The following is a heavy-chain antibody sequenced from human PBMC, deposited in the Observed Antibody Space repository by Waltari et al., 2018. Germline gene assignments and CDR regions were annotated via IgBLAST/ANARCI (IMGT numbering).Heavy chain of an antibody. J-gene: IGHJ4*02. D-gene: IGHD3-10*01. CDR2: IYYSGST. V-gene: IGHV4-39*07. Sequence: QLQLQESGPGLVKPSETLSLTCTVFGGSISSSSYYWGWIRQPPGKGLEWIGSIYYSGSTYYNPSLKSRVTISVDTSKNQFSLKLSSVTAADTAVYYCASQGVLAGTHYFDYWGQGTLVTVSS. CDR1: GGSISSSSYY. CDR3: ASQGVLAGTHYFDY.